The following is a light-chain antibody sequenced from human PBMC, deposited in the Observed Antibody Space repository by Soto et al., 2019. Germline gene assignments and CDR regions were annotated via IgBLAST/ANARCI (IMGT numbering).Light chain of an antibody. J-gene: IGLJ3*02. CDR2: EVT. CDR3: SSYAGSTPWV. V-gene: IGLV2-8*01. Sequence: QSALTQPPSASGSPGQSVTISCTGTSSDVGGYNFVSWYQQHPGKAPKLMIYEVTKRPLGVPDRFSGSKSGNTASLTVSGLQAEDEADYYCSSYAGSTPWVFGGGTKLTVL. CDR1: SSDVGGYNF.